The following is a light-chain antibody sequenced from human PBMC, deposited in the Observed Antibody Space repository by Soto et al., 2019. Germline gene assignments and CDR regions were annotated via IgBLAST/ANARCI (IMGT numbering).Light chain of an antibody. J-gene: IGLJ3*02. CDR2: EVS. CDR3: TAYTTSHFWV. CDR1: NTGHNYVYWYQHR. V-gene: IGLV2-14*01. Sequence: QSALTQPASVSGSPGQSITISCTGTNTGHNYVYWYQHRVSWYQQPPGMAPKLIIYEVSNRPSGTSDRFSGSESDDTASLTISGLQAEDEADYYCTAYTTSHFWVFGGGTKVTVL.